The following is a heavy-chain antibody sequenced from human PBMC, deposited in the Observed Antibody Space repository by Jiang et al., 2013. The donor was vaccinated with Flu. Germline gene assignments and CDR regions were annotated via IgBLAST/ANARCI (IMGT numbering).Heavy chain of an antibody. CDR1: GGTFSSYA. CDR2: IIPILGIA. J-gene: IGHJ4*02. CDR3: ARDYYGSGSYYKGDY. Sequence: GAEVKKPGSSVKVSCKASGGTFSSYAISWVRQAPGQGLEWMGRIIPILGIANYAQKFQGRVTITADKSTSTAYMELSSLRSEDTAVYYCARDYYGSGSYYKGDYWGQGTLVTVSS. V-gene: IGHV1-69*04. D-gene: IGHD3-10*01.